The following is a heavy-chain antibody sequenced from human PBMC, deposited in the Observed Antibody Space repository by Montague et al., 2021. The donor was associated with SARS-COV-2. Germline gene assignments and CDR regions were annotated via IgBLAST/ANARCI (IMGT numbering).Heavy chain of an antibody. V-gene: IGHV4-59*12. CDR1: GDSINTYY. CDR2: IFYTGST. CDR3: ARQAAGSYFYYGVDV. Sequence: SETLSLTCTVPGDSINTYYWNWIRQPPGKGLEWLGSIFYTGSTNYNPSLKSRVTISLDTSKNQFFLKVTSVTAADTAVYYCARQAAGSYFYYGVDVWGRGTTVTVSS. J-gene: IGHJ6*02. D-gene: IGHD6-13*01.